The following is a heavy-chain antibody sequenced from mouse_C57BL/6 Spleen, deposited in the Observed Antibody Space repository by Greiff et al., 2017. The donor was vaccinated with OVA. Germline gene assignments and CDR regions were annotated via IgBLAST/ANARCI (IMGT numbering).Heavy chain of an antibody. CDR2: IWSDGST. V-gene: IGHV2-6-1*01. CDR1: GFSLTSYG. CDR3: ARHEGDYDPWFAY. J-gene: IGHJ3*01. Sequence: QVQLQQSGPGLVAPSQSLSITCTVSGFSLTSYGVHWVRQPPGKGLEWLVVIWSDGSTNYNSALKSRLSISKDNSKSQVFLKMNSLQTDDTAMYYCARHEGDYDPWFAYWGQGTLVTVSA. D-gene: IGHD2-4*01.